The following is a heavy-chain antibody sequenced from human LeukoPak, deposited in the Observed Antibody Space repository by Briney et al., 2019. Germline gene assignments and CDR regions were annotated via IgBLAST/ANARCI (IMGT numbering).Heavy chain of an antibody. V-gene: IGHV3-33*01. Sequence: GGFLRFSGVASAFTFSDNGIHWVRRGPGKGLEWGAVSWFHGKNKYSADSVKGPFTISRDNSKETLYLQMNSLRVEDAAVYYCVRASGSFDYWGQGTLVTVSS. CDR3: VRASGSFDY. CDR1: AFTFSDNG. D-gene: IGHD3-10*01. CDR2: SWFHGKNK. J-gene: IGHJ4*02.